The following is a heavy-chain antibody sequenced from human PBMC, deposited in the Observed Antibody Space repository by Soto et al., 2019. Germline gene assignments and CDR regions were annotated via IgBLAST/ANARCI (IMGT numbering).Heavy chain of an antibody. Sequence: EVHLVESGGGLVKPGGSLRLSCAASGFTLTSYSMNWVRQASGKGLEWVSSISSSSGHIYYADSVKGRFTISRDNAGNSLYLQMNSLRAEDTAVYYCVRERGLSSFYGMDVWGQGTTVTVSS. CDR2: ISSSSGHI. D-gene: IGHD3-10*01. V-gene: IGHV3-21*01. J-gene: IGHJ6*02. CDR1: GFTLTSYS. CDR3: VRERGLSSFYGMDV.